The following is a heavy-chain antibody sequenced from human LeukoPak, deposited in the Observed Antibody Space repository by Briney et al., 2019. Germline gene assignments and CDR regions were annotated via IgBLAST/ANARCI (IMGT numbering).Heavy chain of an antibody. D-gene: IGHD3-3*01. CDR3: ARRGSDFWSGYYYFDY. J-gene: IGHJ4*02. CDR2: IYYSGST. CDR1: GGSISSYY. Sequence: SETLSLTCTVSGGSISSYYWSWIRQPPGKGLEWIGYIYYSGSTNYNPSLKSRVTISVDTSKNQFSLKLSSVTAADTAVYYCARRGSDFWSGYYYFDYWGQGTPVTVSS. V-gene: IGHV4-59*01.